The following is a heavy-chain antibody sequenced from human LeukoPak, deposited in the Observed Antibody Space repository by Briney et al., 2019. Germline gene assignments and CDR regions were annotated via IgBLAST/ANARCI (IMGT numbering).Heavy chain of an antibody. V-gene: IGHV1-2*02. CDR3: ARGHGGFGEEWDY. Sequence: ASVKVSCKASGYTFTGYYMHWVRQAPGQGLEWMGWINPNSGGTNYAQKFQGRVTMTRDTSISTAYMELSRLRSDDTAVYYCARGHGGFGEEWDYWGQGTLVTVSS. J-gene: IGHJ4*02. CDR2: INPNSGGT. CDR1: GYTFTGYY. D-gene: IGHD3-10*01.